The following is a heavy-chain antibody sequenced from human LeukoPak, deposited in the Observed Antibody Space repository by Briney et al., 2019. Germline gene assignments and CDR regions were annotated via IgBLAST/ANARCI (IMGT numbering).Heavy chain of an antibody. J-gene: IGHJ6*02. CDR1: GDSVSSNSAA. Sequence: SQTLSLTCALSGDSVSSNSAAWNWLRQSPSRGLEWLGRTYYRSKSYNDYAVSVKSRITINPDTSKNQFSLQLNSVTPEDTAVYYCARGGYCSSTSCYTWYGMDVWGQGTTVTVSS. CDR2: TYYRSKSYN. CDR3: ARGGYCSSTSCYTWYGMDV. V-gene: IGHV6-1*01. D-gene: IGHD2-2*02.